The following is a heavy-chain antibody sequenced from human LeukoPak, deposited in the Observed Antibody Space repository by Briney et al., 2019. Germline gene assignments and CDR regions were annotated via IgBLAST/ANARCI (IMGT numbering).Heavy chain of an antibody. CDR3: AKDGREAWEPTTPFDY. Sequence: ASVKVSCKVSGYTLTELSMHWVRQAPGKGLEWMGGFDPEDGETIYAQKFQGRVTMTEDTSTDTAYMELNSLRAEDTAVYYCAKDGREAWEPTTPFDYWGQGTLVTVSS. J-gene: IGHJ4*02. V-gene: IGHV1-24*01. CDR1: GYTLTELS. CDR2: FDPEDGET. D-gene: IGHD1-26*01.